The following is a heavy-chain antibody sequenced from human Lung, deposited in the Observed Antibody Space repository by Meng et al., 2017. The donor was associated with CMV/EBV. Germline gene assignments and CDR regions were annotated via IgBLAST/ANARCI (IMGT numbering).Heavy chain of an antibody. V-gene: IGHV4-31*02. CDR3: ARDVSDHCSSTSCYRLGAFDI. D-gene: IGHD2-2*01. Sequence: SCTVSGGSISSGGYYWSWIRQHPGKGLEWIGYIYYSGSTYYNPSLKSRVTISVDTSKNQFSLKLSSVTAADTAVYYCARDVSDHCSSTSCYRLGAFDIWXQGTXVTVSS. J-gene: IGHJ3*02. CDR2: IYYSGST. CDR1: GGSISSGGYY.